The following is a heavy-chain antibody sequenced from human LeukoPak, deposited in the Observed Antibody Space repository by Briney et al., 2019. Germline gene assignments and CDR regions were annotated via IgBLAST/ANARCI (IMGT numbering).Heavy chain of an antibody. CDR2: ISYDGSNK. J-gene: IGHJ5*02. Sequence: GGSLRLSCAASGFTFSSYVMSWVRQAPGMVLEWVVVISYDGSNKYYADSVKGRFTISRDNSKNTLYLQMNSLRAEDTAVYYCAKDRGVPRYDNWFDPWGQGTLVTVSS. CDR3: AKDRGVPRYDNWFDP. D-gene: IGHD3-10*01. V-gene: IGHV3-30*04. CDR1: GFTFSSYV.